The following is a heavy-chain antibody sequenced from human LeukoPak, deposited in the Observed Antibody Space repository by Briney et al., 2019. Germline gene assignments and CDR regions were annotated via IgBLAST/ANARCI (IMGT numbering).Heavy chain of an antibody. Sequence: SETLSLTCTVSGGSIRSSYWSWIRQPPGKGLEWIGYIYYSGSTNYNPSLKSRVTISLDTSKNQFSLKLSSVTAADTAVYYCARVDSTYGYAGGNYFDSWGQGTLVTVSS. J-gene: IGHJ4*02. CDR1: GGSIRSSY. D-gene: IGHD5-18*01. CDR3: ARVDSTYGYAGGNYFDS. CDR2: IYYSGST. V-gene: IGHV4-59*08.